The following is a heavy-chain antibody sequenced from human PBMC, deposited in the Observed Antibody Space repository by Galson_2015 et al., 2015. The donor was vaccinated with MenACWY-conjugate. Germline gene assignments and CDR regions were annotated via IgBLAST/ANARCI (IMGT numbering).Heavy chain of an antibody. CDR2: IYWDDDK. Sequence: PALVKPTQTLTLTCTFSGFSVTTRGVGVGWIRQPPGKALEWLALIYWDDDKRYSPSLKSRLTITKDTSKNQVVLTMTNMDPVDTATYDCAHRRPGYSSTWWGFFDYWGRGTLVTVSS. D-gene: IGHD6-13*01. CDR1: GFSVTTRGVG. J-gene: IGHJ4*02. CDR3: AHRRPGYSSTWWGFFDY. V-gene: IGHV2-5*02.